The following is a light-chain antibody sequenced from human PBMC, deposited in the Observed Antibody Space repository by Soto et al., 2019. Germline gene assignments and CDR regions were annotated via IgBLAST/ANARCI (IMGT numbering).Light chain of an antibody. CDR3: QQYARSPYT. J-gene: IGKJ2*01. CDR2: DAS. CDR1: QRVSSNS. Sequence: ETVLTQSPGTLSLSPGEGATLSCRASQRVSSNSLAWYQQKLGQAPRLLIYDASSRATSIPDRFSGSGSGTDFTLTISRLEPEDFAVYYCQQYARSPYTFGQGTKLEIK. V-gene: IGKV3-20*01.